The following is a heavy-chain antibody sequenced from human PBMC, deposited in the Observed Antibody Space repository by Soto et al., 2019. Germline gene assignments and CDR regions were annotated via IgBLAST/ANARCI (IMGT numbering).Heavy chain of an antibody. D-gene: IGHD2-2*01. V-gene: IGHV3-48*01. CDR3: ARRPYCSSTSCSPGY. CDR2: ISSSSSTI. CDR1: GFTFSSYS. J-gene: IGHJ4*02. Sequence: GGSLRFSCAASGFTFSSYSMNWVRQAPGKGLEWVSYISSSSSTIYYADSVKGRFTISRDNAKNSLYLQMNSLRAEDTAVYYCARRPYCSSTSCSPGYWGQGTLVTVSS.